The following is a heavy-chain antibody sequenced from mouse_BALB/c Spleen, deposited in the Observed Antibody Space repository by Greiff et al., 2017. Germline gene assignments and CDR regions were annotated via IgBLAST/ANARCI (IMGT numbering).Heavy chain of an antibody. D-gene: IGHD2-14*01. CDR1: GFTFSSYG. CDR3: ARHRYEDAMDY. Sequence: EVMLVESGGDLVKPGGSLKLSCAASGFTFSSYGMSWVRQTPDKRLEWVATISSGGSYTYYPDSVKGRFTISRDNAKNTLYLQMSSLKSEDTAMYYCARHRYEDAMDYWGQGTSVTVSS. J-gene: IGHJ4*01. CDR2: ISSGGSYT. V-gene: IGHV5-6*01.